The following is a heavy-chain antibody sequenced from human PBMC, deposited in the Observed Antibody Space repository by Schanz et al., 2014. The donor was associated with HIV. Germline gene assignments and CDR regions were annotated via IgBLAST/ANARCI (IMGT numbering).Heavy chain of an antibody. Sequence: EVQLLESGGGLVQPGGSLRLTCAASGFTFRSYAMTWVRQAPGKGLDWVSGITGSGVSTYYADSVKGRFTISRDNSKNTLSLQMKSLRAEDTAMYYCARDRHYYDSKYLGKGNYYYYYGMDVWGQGTTVTVSS. D-gene: IGHD3-22*01. CDR2: ITGSGVST. CDR1: GFTFRSYA. CDR3: ARDRHYYDSKYLGKGNYYYYYGMDV. V-gene: IGHV3-23*01. J-gene: IGHJ6*02.